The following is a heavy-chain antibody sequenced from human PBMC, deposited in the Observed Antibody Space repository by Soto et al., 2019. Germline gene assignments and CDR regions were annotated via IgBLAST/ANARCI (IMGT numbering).Heavy chain of an antibody. CDR1: GYNFTTFW. V-gene: IGHV5-51*01. CDR2: IYPGDSET. CDR3: ARHFNRQQLFDH. D-gene: IGHD6-13*01. J-gene: IGHJ5*02. Sequence: GESLKISCKGSGYNFTTFWIGWVRQMPGKGLEWMGIIYPGDSETKYSPDFQGQVTISADRSTSTAYLQWSSLRASETAMYYCARHFNRQQLFDHWGQGTPVTVSS.